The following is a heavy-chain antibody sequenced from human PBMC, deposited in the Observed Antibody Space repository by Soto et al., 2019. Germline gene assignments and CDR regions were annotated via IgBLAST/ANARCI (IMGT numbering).Heavy chain of an antibody. D-gene: IGHD2-15*01. CDR2: IIPIFGTA. J-gene: IGHJ3*02. Sequence: VASVKVSCKASGGTFSSYAISWVRQAPGQGLEWMGGIIPIFGTANYAQKFQGRVTITADESTSTAYMELSSLRSEDTAVYYCASIPGARYCSGGSCHLSDAFAIWSQGTMVTVSS. CDR1: GGTFSSYA. V-gene: IGHV1-69*13. CDR3: ASIPGARYCSGGSCHLSDAFAI.